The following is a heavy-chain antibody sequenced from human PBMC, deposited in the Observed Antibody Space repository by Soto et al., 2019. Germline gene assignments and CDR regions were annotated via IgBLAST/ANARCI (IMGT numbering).Heavy chain of an antibody. J-gene: IGHJ4*02. V-gene: IGHV3-74*03. CDR1: GFSLSPYW. Sequence: EVHLEESGGGLVQPGGSLRLSCAASGFSLSPYWMHWVRQVPGRGLEWVARLSSDGFGAAYADSVKGRFFISRDIARNTLSLQMNSLGADDTAFYYCARDLGGPDYWGRGTSVTVSS. D-gene: IGHD3-16*01. CDR3: ARDLGGPDY. CDR2: LSSDGFGA.